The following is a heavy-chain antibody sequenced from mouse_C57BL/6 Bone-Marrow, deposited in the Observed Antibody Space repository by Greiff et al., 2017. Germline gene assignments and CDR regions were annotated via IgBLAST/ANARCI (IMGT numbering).Heavy chain of an antibody. J-gene: IGHJ1*03. CDR1: GYTFTDYE. V-gene: IGHV1-15*01. D-gene: IGHD2-2*01. CDR2: IDPETGGT. CDR3: TFYCGYEYWYFDV. Sequence: VQLQESGAELVRPGASVTLSCKASGYTFTDYEMHWVKQTPVHGLEWIGAIDPETGGTAYNQKFKGKAILTADKSSSTAYMELRSLTSEDSAVYDCTFYCGYEYWYFDVWGTGTTVTVSS.